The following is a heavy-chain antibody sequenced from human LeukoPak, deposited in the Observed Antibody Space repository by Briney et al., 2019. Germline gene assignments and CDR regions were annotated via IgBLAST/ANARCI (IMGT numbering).Heavy chain of an antibody. CDR3: ARGADPIAAAGGYYYYMDV. D-gene: IGHD6-13*01. V-gene: IGHV3-20*04. CDR1: GFTFDDYG. CDR2: INWNGGST. Sequence: GGSLGLSCAASGFTFDDYGMSWVRQAPGKGLEWVSGINWNGGSTGYADSVKGRFTISRDNAKNSLYLQMNSLRAEDTALYYCARGADPIAAAGGYYYYMDVWGKGTTVTVSS. J-gene: IGHJ6*03.